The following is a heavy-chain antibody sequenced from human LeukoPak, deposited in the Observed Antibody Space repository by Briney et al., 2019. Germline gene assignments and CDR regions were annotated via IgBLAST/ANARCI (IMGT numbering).Heavy chain of an antibody. V-gene: IGHV1-69*13. Sequence: ASVKVSCKASGGTFSGYAISWVRQAPGQGLEWMGGIIPIFGTANYAQKFQGRVTITADESTSTAYMELSSLRSEDTAVYYCASSRDCSSTSCSYFQHWGQGTLVTVSS. CDR1: GGTFSGYA. CDR2: IIPIFGTA. CDR3: ASSRDCSSTSCSYFQH. D-gene: IGHD2-2*01. J-gene: IGHJ1*01.